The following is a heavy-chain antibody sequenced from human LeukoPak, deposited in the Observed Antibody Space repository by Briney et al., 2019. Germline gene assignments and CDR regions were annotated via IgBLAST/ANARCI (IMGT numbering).Heavy chain of an antibody. CDR3: ARESAGSLHDSTAAFHF. V-gene: IGHV4-59*02. Sequence: SETLSLTCSVSGDSVTSAYWSWIRQPPGKGLEWIAYGHHSESSNYNPSFRSRVIIPVDTSRNQFSLRLSSVTAADTAIYYCARESAGSLHDSTAAFHFWGQGILVIVSS. CDR2: GHHSESS. CDR1: GDSVTSAY. D-gene: IGHD2-8*02. J-gene: IGHJ4*02.